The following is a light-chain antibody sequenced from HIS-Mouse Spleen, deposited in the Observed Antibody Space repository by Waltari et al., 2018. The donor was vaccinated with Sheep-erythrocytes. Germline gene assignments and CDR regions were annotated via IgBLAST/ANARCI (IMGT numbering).Light chain of an antibody. CDR3: QAWDSSTVV. V-gene: IGLV3-1*01. Sequence: SYELTQPPSVSVSPGQTASLTCSGDKLGDNYACWYHQKPGQSPVLVIYQDSKRPSGIPERFSGSNSGNTATLTISGTQAMDEADYYCQAWDSSTVVFGGGTKLTVL. J-gene: IGLJ2*01. CDR2: QDS. CDR1: KLGDNY.